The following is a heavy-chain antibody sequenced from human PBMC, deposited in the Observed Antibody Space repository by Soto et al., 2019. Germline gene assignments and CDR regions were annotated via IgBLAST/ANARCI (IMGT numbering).Heavy chain of an antibody. CDR1: GFTFSNAW. V-gene: IGHV3-15*01. D-gene: IGHD3-16*01. Sequence: GGSLRLSCAASGFTFSNAWMSWVRQAPGKGLEWVGYIKRKTDGGTADYAAPVKGRFTISRDDSKNTLYLQMNSLKTEDTAVYYCTATLGYWGQGTLVTVSS. J-gene: IGHJ4*02. CDR2: IKRKTDGGTA. CDR3: TATLGY.